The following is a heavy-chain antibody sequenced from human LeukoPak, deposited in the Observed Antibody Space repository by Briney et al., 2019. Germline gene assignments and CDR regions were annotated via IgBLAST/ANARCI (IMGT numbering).Heavy chain of an antibody. Sequence: PGGSLRLSCAASGFTFSSYAMSWVRQAPGKGLEWASAISGSGGSTYYADSVKGRFTISRDNSKNTLYLQMNSLRAEDTAVYYCAKSTAWTVTTHFDYWGQGTLVTVSS. CDR1: GFTFSSYA. J-gene: IGHJ4*02. V-gene: IGHV3-23*01. D-gene: IGHD4-17*01. CDR3: AKSTAWTVTTHFDY. CDR2: ISGSGGST.